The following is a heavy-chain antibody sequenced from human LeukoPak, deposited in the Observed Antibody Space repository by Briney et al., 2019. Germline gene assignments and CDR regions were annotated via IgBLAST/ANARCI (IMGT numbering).Heavy chain of an antibody. D-gene: IGHD3-22*01. Sequence: GXXYYPTTPYYNPSLKRRVTISVHTSKNQFSLKLTSVTAADTAVYYCARGVTMIVVVIHAWYFDLWGRGTLVTVSS. CDR3: ARGVTMIVVVIHAWYFDL. J-gene: IGHJ2*01. V-gene: IGHV4-39*01. CDR2: XYYPTTP.